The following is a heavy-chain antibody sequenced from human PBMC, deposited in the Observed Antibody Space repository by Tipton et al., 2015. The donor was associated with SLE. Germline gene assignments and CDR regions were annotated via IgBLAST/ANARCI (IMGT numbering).Heavy chain of an antibody. CDR2: IKQDGSEK. CDR1: GFTFSNAW. Sequence: GSLRLSCAASGFTFSNAWMSWVRQAPGKGLEWVANIKQDGSEKYYVDPVKGRFTISRDNAKNSLYLQMNSLRAEDTAVYYCARDHPDYWGQGTLVTVSS. J-gene: IGHJ4*02. V-gene: IGHV3-7*05. CDR3: ARDHPDY.